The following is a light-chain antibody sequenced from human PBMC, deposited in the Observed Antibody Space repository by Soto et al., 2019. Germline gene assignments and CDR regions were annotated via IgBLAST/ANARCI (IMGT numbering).Light chain of an antibody. CDR1: QSVSSSY. CDR2: GAS. CDR3: QQRGNWPPGFT. Sequence: EIVLTQSPGTLSLSPGERATLSCMASQSVSSSYLAWYQQKPGQAPRLLIYGASSRATGIPDRFSGSGSGTDFTLTISSLEPEDFAVYYCQQRGNWPPGFTFGPGTKVDI. J-gene: IGKJ3*01. V-gene: IGKV3D-20*02.